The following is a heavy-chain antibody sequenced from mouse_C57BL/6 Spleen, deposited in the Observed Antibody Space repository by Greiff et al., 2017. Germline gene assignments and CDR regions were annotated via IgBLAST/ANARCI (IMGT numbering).Heavy chain of an antibody. CDR3: GRSDYYHYAMDY. D-gene: IGHD1-1*01. Sequence: QVQLTESGPGILQSSQTLSLPCFFSWFSLSTSGLGVSWIRQPSRKGLEWLALIYWNDDKSSNPTLKSRLTISKDTSRNQVFLKITSVDTADTATYYCGRSDYYHYAMDYWGQGTSVTVSS. CDR2: IYWNDDK. V-gene: IGHV8-12*01. J-gene: IGHJ4*01. CDR1: WFSLSTSGLG.